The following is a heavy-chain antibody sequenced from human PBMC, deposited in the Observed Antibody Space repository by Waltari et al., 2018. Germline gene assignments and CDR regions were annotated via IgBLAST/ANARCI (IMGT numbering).Heavy chain of an antibody. CDR2: ISDSGVIT. CDR1: GFTFIRYA. Sequence: EVHLLVSGGGLAQPGGSLRLYCAAPGFTFIRYAMSWVRQAPGKGLEWVSGISDSGVITKYADSVKGRFTVSRDNSKNTVFLQLNSLRAEDTAIYYCARHLYSIDYLELGNWGQGTLVTVSS. V-gene: IGHV3-23*01. J-gene: IGHJ4*02. CDR3: ARHLYSIDYLELGN. D-gene: IGHD3-22*01.